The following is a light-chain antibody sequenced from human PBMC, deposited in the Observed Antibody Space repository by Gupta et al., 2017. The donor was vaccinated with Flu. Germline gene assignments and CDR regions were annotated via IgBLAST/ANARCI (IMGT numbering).Light chain of an antibody. CDR1: QDIRND. V-gene: IGKV1-6*01. J-gene: IGKJ4*01. Sequence: PTSLSASVGDRATITFQASQDIRNDLGCYHQKPGRAPKLLLYDASSGQSGIPPRFRGSGSCTALTLTISILQPEDIASYYCRQDDNVPWTFGGGTNVEIK. CDR3: RQDDNVPWT. CDR2: DAS.